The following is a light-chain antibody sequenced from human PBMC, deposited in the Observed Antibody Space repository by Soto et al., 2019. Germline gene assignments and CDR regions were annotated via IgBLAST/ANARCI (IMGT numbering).Light chain of an antibody. CDR1: QVIRID. V-gene: IGKV1-17*02. CDR3: LQHNSFPRT. CDR2: GAS. Sequence: DIQMTQSPSSLSASVGDRVTITCRASQVIRIDLGWFQQRPGKAPKRLIYGASSLQSGVPSRFSGSGSGTEFTLTISNLQPEDFATYYCLQHNSFPRTFGQGTKVEIK. J-gene: IGKJ1*01.